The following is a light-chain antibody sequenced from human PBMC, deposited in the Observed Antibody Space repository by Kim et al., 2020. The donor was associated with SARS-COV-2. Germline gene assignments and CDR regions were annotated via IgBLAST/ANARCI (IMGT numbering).Light chain of an antibody. CDR2: AAS. J-gene: IGKJ4*01. CDR1: QGISTH. Sequence: ASVGDTFTIACLSSQGISTHLAWYQQEPGKVPNLLISAASALHSGVPSQFIGSGSRTDFTLTITSLRPEDVATYYCQEYYSAPLTFGGGTKVDIK. CDR3: QEYYSAPLT. V-gene: IGKV1-27*01.